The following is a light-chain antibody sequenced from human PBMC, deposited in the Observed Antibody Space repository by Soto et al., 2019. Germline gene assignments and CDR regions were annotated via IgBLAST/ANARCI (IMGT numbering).Light chain of an antibody. V-gene: IGKV3-20*01. CDR1: QSLSSDY. J-gene: IGKJ1*01. CDR2: GAS. CDR3: QQYGSSPQT. Sequence: EIVLTQSPGTLSLSPGERATLSCRASQSLSSDYFAWYQQKPGQAPRLLIYGASSRATDIPDRFSGRGSGTDITLTVSSLEPEDFAVYYCQQYGSSPQTFDQGTKVELK.